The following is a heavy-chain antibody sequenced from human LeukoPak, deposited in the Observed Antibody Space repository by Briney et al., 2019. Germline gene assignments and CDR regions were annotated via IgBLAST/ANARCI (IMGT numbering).Heavy chain of an antibody. J-gene: IGHJ2*01. CDR3: ASRIVGAAGPSYWYFDL. CDR1: GFTFDDYT. V-gene: IGHV3-9*01. CDR2: ITGNSGST. Sequence: GGSLRLSCAASGFTFDDYTIHWVRQPPGKGLEWVSGITGNSGSTDYADSVRGRFTISRDNAKNSLYLQMNSLRAEDTAVYYCASRIVGAAGPSYWYFDLWGRGTLVTVSS. D-gene: IGHD1-26*01.